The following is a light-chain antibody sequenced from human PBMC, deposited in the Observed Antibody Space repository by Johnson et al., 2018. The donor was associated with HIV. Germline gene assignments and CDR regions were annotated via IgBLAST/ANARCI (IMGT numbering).Light chain of an antibody. J-gene: IGLJ1*01. Sequence: FVLTQPPPVSAAPGQTVTISCSGSSSNIGNNYVSWYQQLPGTAPKLLIYDNNKRPSGIPDRFSGSKSGTSATLGITGLQTGDEADYYCGTWDTSLSAGVFGPGTKVSVL. CDR2: DNN. CDR3: GTWDTSLSAGV. V-gene: IGLV1-51*01. CDR1: SSNIGNNY.